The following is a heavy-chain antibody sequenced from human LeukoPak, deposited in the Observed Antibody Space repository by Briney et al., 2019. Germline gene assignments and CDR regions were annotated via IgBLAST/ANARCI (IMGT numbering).Heavy chain of an antibody. V-gene: IGHV3-23*01. J-gene: IGHJ5*02. CDR2: ISGSGGST. CDR3: AKVESEGWFDP. Sequence: GGTLRLSCAASGFTFSSYGMSWVRQAPGKGLEWVSAISGSGGSTYYADSVKGRFTISRDNSKNTLYLQMNSLRAEDTAVYYCAKVESEGWFDPWGQGTLVTVSS. CDR1: GFTFSSYG.